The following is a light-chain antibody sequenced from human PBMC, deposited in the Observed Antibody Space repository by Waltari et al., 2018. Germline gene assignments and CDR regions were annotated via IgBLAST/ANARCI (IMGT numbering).Light chain of an antibody. V-gene: IGLV2-14*01. J-gene: IGLJ3*02. CDR2: DVS. Sequence: QSALTQPASVSGSPGQSITISRTGTSSDLGDYNYVSWYQQHPGKAPKLMIYDVSKRPSGVSNRFSGSKSGNTASLTISGLQAEDEADYYCSSYTSSSTLVFGGGTKLTVL. CDR3: SSYTSSSTLV. CDR1: SSDLGDYNY.